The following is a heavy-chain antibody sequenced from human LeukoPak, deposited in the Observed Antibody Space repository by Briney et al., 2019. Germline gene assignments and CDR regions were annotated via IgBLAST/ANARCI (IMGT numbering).Heavy chain of an antibody. V-gene: IGHV3-23*01. CDR1: GFTFSSYA. D-gene: IGHD2-2*02. CDR2: ISGSGGST. CDR3: AKVGSWDIVVVPAATPSYYYYGMDV. Sequence: GGSLRLSCAASGFTFSSYAMSWVRQAPGKGLEWVSAISGSGGSTYYADSVKGRFTISRDNSKNTLYLQMNSLRAEDTAVYYFAKVGSWDIVVVPAATPSYYYYGMDVWGQGTTVTVSS. J-gene: IGHJ6*02.